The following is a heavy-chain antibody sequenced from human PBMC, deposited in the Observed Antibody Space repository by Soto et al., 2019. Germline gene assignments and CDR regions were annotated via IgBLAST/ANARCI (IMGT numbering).Heavy chain of an antibody. V-gene: IGHV4-31*03. CDR1: GGSISSGGYY. Sequence: QGQLQESGPGLIKGSQTLTLTCTVSGGSISSGGYYWSWIRQHPGKGLEWIGYTYNSANTYQSRSLNSRVSISAGTLKNHFSPSLSSVPAADTAMYYCARLSSSGWPIDSWGQGTLVTVSS. J-gene: IGHJ4*02. CDR3: ARLSSSGWPIDS. D-gene: IGHD6-19*01. CDR2: TYNSANT.